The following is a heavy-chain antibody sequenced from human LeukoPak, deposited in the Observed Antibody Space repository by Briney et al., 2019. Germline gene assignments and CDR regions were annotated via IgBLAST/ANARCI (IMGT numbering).Heavy chain of an antibody. Sequence: PGGSLRLSCAASGFTFRSCELSWVRQAPGKGLEYVSGISSNGGDTYYADSVKGRFTISRDNSKNTLYLQMSSLRAEDTAMYYCVKLSSRVSQTIDYWGQGTLVTVSS. CDR2: ISSNGGDT. CDR3: VKLSSRVSQTIDY. CDR1: GFTFRSCE. J-gene: IGHJ4*02. D-gene: IGHD6-13*01. V-gene: IGHV3-64D*09.